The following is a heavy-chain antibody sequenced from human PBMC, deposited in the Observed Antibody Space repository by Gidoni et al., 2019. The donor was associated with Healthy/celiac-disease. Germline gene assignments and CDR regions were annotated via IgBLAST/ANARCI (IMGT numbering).Heavy chain of an antibody. CDR2: ISGSGGST. V-gene: IGHV3-23*01. CDR1: GFTFSSHA. CDR3: AKVAAAGKAPQVVSFDY. D-gene: IGHD6-13*01. J-gene: IGHJ4*02. Sequence: EVQLLESGGGLVQPGGSLRLSCAASGFTFSSHAMSWVRQAPGKGLEWVSAISGSGGSTYYADSVKGRFTSSRDNSKNTLYLQMNSLRAEDTAVYYCAKVAAAGKAPQVVSFDYWGQGTLVTVSS.